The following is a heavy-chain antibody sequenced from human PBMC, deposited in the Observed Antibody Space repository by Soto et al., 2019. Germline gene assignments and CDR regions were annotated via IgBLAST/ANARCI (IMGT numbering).Heavy chain of an antibody. Sequence: XSVKDSCNASGYPLTGYYMDWVRQAPGQGLEWMGWINPNSGGTNYAQKFQGRVTMTRDTSISTAYMELSRLRSDDTAVYYCGAGYYYYGMDVWGQGTTVTVSS. CDR1: GYPLTGYY. CDR3: GAGYYYYGMDV. CDR2: INPNSGGT. V-gene: IGHV1-2*02. J-gene: IGHJ6*02.